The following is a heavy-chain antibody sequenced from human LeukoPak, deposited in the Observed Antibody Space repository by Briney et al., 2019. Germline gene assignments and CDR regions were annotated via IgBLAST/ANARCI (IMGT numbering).Heavy chain of an antibody. V-gene: IGHV4-59*12. CDR1: GGSISSYY. Sequence: SETLSLTCTVSGGSISSYYWSWIRQPPGKGLEWIGYIYYSGSTNYNPSLKSRVTISVDTSKNQFSLKLSSVTAADTAVYYCARSPYSTFFNYWGQGTLVTVPS. D-gene: IGHD6-13*01. CDR3: ARSPYSTFFNY. CDR2: IYYSGST. J-gene: IGHJ4*02.